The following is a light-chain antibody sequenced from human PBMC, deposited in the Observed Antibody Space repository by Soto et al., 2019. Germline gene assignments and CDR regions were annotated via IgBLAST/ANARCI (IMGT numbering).Light chain of an antibody. V-gene: IGKV1-39*01. CDR3: QHTYITPIT. Sequence: DIEMTQSPASLSASVGDRVTISCRTSQTINNNLNWDQQIPGKAPKLLIYSSSSLMSGVPPRFSGSGSGTDFTLTISSLQPEDFATYYYQHTYITPITFGQVKRLDI. J-gene: IGKJ5*01. CDR2: SSS. CDR1: QTINNN.